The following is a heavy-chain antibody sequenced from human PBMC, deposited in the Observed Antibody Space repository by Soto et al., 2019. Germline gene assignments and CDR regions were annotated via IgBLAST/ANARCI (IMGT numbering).Heavy chain of an antibody. CDR2: IYYSGST. D-gene: IGHD3-10*01. Sequence: PSDTLSLTCTVSGGSISSGDYYWSWIRQPPGKGLEWIGYIYYSGSTYYNPSLKSRVTISVDTSKNQFSLKLSSVTAADTAVYYCARERYYYGSGSYYPLYGMDGWGQGTTVT. V-gene: IGHV4-30-4*02. CDR1: GGSISSGDYY. CDR3: ARERYYYGSGSYYPLYGMDG. J-gene: IGHJ6*02.